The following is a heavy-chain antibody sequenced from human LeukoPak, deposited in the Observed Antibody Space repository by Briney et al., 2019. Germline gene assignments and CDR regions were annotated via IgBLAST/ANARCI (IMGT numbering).Heavy chain of an antibody. Sequence: ASVKVSCKASGYTFTGHYMHWVRQAPGQGLEWMGWINPNSGGTNYAQKFQGRVTMTRDTSISTAYMELSRLRSDDTAVYYCAREAADPPKIFDYWGQGTLVTVSS. J-gene: IGHJ4*02. CDR1: GYTFTGHY. CDR2: INPNSGGT. V-gene: IGHV1-2*02. D-gene: IGHD6-13*01. CDR3: AREAADPPKIFDY.